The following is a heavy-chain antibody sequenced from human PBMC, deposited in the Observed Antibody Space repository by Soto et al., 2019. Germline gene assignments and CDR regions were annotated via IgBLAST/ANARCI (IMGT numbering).Heavy chain of an antibody. CDR3: ARDRAEDGDYAGEFYAFDI. V-gene: IGHV4-59*01. CDR2: IYYSGST. J-gene: IGHJ3*02. CDR1: GGSISSYY. Sequence: SETLSLTCTVSGGSISSYYWSWIRQPPGKGLEWIGYIYYSGSTNYNPSLKSRVTISVDTSKNQFSLKLSSVTAADTAVYYCARDRAEDGDYAGEFYAFDIWGQGTMVTVSS. D-gene: IGHD4-17*01.